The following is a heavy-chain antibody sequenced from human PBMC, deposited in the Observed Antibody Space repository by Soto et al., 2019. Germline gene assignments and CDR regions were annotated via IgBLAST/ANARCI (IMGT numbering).Heavy chain of an antibody. V-gene: IGHV3-48*02. J-gene: IGHJ4*02. Sequence: GSLRLSCAASGFTFSSYSMNWVRQAPGKGLEWVSYISSSSSTIYYADSVKGRFTISRDNAKSSLYLQMNSLRDEDTAVYYCARGGRRGYDLGRFDYWGQGTLVTVSS. CDR1: GFTFSSYS. CDR3: ARGGRRGYDLGRFDY. D-gene: IGHD5-12*01. CDR2: ISSSSSTI.